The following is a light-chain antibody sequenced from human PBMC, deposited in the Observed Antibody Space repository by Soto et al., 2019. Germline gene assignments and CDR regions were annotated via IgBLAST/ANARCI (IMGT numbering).Light chain of an antibody. CDR2: DVS. J-gene: IGLJ1*01. CDR1: SSDVGGYNY. V-gene: IGLV2-11*01. CDR3: CSYAGSYTGAYV. Sequence: QSALTQPRSVSGSPGQSVTISCTGTSSDVGGYNYVSWYQQHPGKAPKLMIYDVSKRPSGVPDRFSGSKSGNTASLTISGLQAEDEADYYCCSYAGSYTGAYVFGTGTKLTVL.